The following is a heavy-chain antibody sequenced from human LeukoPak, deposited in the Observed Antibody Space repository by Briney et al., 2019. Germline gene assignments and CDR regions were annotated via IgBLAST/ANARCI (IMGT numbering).Heavy chain of an antibody. CDR2: IIPISGTT. Sequence: SVKVSCKTSGGTFTSYAITWVRQAPGQGLEWMGRIIPISGTTNYAQKFQGRVTFTADESTSTAYMELSSLRSEDTALYYCARKLRLGGNWFDPWGQGTLVTVSS. V-gene: IGHV1-69*13. J-gene: IGHJ5*02. D-gene: IGHD1-26*01. CDR3: ARKLRLGGNWFDP. CDR1: GGTFTSYA.